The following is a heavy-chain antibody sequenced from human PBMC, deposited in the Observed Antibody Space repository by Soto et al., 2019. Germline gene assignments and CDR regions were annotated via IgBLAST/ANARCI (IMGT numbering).Heavy chain of an antibody. J-gene: IGHJ2*01. CDR3: AKDGAARPGNWYFDL. CDR2: ISGSGGST. D-gene: IGHD6-6*01. Sequence: GGSLRLSCAASGFTFSSYAMSWVRQAPGKGLEWVSAISGSGGSTYYADSVKGRFTISRDNSKNTLYLQMNSLRAEDTAVYYCAKDGAARPGNWYFDLWGRGTLVTVSS. CDR1: GFTFSSYA. V-gene: IGHV3-23*01.